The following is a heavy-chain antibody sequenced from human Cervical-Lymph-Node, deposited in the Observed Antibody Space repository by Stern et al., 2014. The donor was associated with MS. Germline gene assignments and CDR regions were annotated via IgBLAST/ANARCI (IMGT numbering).Heavy chain of an antibody. V-gene: IGHV2-70*01. Sequence: QITLKESGPALVKPTQTLTLTCTFSGFSLSTSGMCVSWIRQPPGKALEWLALLDWDDDKYYSTSLKTRLTISKDTSKNQVVLTMTNMDPVDTATYYCARIKVGATLDYYGMDVWGQGTTVTVSS. J-gene: IGHJ6*02. CDR1: GFSLSTSGMC. CDR3: ARIKVGATLDYYGMDV. CDR2: LDWDDDK. D-gene: IGHD1-26*01.